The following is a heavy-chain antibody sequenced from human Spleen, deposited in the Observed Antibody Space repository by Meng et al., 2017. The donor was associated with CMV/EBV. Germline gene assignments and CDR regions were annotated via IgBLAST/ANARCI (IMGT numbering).Heavy chain of an antibody. CDR1: GYIFTTYG. CDR2: ISAHNGHT. Sequence: ASVKVSCKASGYIFTTYGISWVRQAPGQGLEWMGWISAHNGHTNFAQKFQGRVTMTTDTSTTTAYMELRSLRSDDTAVYYCARDFHPDYWFDPWGQGTLVTVSS. V-gene: IGHV1-18*01. D-gene: IGHD3-3*01. CDR3: ARDFHPDYWFDP. J-gene: IGHJ5*02.